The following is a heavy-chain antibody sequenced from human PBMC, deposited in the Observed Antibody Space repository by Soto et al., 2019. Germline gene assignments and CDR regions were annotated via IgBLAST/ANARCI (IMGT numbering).Heavy chain of an antibody. CDR3: GSGRATRPLR. CDR1: GFTFSSFG. V-gene: IGHV3-48*02. CDR2: ISSSSSAM. Sequence: EVQLVESGGGLVQPGGSLRLSCVASGFTFSSFGMNWVRQAPGKGLEWVSYISSSSSAMNYADSVKGRFTISRDNAKKSLYLQMSSLRDEDSGVYYCGSGRATRPLRGGQGTLVIVSS. J-gene: IGHJ4*02. D-gene: IGHD6-6*01.